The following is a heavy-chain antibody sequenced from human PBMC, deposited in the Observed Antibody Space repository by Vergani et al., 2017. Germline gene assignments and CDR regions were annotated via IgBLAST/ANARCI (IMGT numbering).Heavy chain of an antibody. Sequence: VQLVESGGGVVQPGRSLRLSCAASGFTFSSYAMHWVRQAPGKGLEWVAVISYDGSNKYYADSVKGRFTISRDNSKNTLYLQMNSLRAEDTAVYYCARGDSTDYYYYYMDVWGKGTTVTVSS. D-gene: IGHD6-13*01. CDR2: ISYDGSNK. CDR3: ARGDSTDYYYYYMDV. J-gene: IGHJ6*03. V-gene: IGHV3-30*04. CDR1: GFTFSSYA.